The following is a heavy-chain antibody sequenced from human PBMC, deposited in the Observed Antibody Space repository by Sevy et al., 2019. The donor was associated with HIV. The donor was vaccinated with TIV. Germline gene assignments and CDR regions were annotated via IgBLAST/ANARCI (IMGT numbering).Heavy chain of an antibody. D-gene: IGHD2-15*01. J-gene: IGHJ1*01. Sequence: GGSLRLSCAASGFTFSSYAMHWVRQAPGKGLEWVAVISYDGSNKYYADSVKGRFTISRDNSKNTLYLQMNSLRAEVTAVYYCARDFHCSGGSCYSGHEYFQHWGQGTLVTVSS. CDR3: ARDFHCSGGSCYSGHEYFQH. V-gene: IGHV3-30-3*01. CDR1: GFTFSSYA. CDR2: ISYDGSNK.